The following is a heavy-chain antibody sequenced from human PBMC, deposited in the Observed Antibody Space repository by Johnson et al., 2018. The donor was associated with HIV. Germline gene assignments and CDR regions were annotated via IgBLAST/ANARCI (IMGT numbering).Heavy chain of an antibody. V-gene: IGHV3-33*01. J-gene: IGHJ3*02. CDR1: GFAFRNYG. Sequence: QVQLVESGGGLIQPGGSLRLSCAASGFAFRNYGMHWVRQAPGKGLEWVAVIWYAGSNQYYADSVKGRFTISRYNSKSTLILQMNGLKDEETAIYYCARELRGPDAFDIWGQGTMVTVSS. CDR2: IWYAGSNQ. CDR3: ARELRGPDAFDI.